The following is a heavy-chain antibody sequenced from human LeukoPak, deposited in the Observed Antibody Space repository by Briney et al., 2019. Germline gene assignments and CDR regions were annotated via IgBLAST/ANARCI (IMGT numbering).Heavy chain of an antibody. Sequence: GGSLRLSCAASGFTFSSYGMHWVRQAPGKGLEWVAKVNENGRETHYADSVKGRFTISRDNAKNSVSLQMNNLRVEDTAVYYCAKDEVGGHFEYWGQGILVTVSS. CDR3: AKDEVGGHFEY. CDR1: GFTFSSYG. V-gene: IGHV3-7*01. J-gene: IGHJ4*02. CDR2: VNENGRET.